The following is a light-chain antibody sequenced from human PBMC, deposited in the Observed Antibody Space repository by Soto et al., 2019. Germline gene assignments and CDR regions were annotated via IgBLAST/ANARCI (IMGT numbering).Light chain of an antibody. V-gene: IGLV2-8*01. CDR1: GSDVGGYNY. J-gene: IGLJ7*01. CDR2: EVN. CDR3: SSYAGSKYAV. Sequence: QSALTQPPSASGSPGQSVTISCTGTGSDVGGYNYVSWYQQHPGKAPQLTIYEVNKRPSGVPDRFSGSKSGNTASLTVSWLQAEDEADYYCSSYAGSKYAVFGGGTQLTVL.